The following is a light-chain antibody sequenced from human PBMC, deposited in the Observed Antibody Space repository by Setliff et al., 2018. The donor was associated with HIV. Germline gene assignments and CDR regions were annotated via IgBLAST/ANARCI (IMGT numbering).Light chain of an antibody. J-gene: IGLJ2*01. CDR2: DVS. CDR3: SSYTSSSTYVV. Sequence: QSALTQPASVSGSPGQSITISCTGTSSDVGGYNYVSWYQQHPGKAPKLMIYDVSKRPSGVSNRFSGSKSGNTASLTISGLQAEDVADYYCSSYTSSSTYVVFGGGTK. CDR1: SSDVGGYNY. V-gene: IGLV2-14*01.